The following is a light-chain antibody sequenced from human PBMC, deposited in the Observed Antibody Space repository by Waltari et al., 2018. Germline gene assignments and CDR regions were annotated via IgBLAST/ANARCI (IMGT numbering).Light chain of an antibody. Sequence: QSVLTQPPSASGTPGQTVNIACSGSSSNIGSNFVYWYQQLPGTAPKLLIYRNKARPSGVPDRFSGSKSGPSASLAISGLRSEDEADYYCAAWDDSLYEVFGGGTKLTVL. CDR1: SSNIGSNF. CDR2: RNK. V-gene: IGLV1-47*01. CDR3: AAWDDSLYEV. J-gene: IGLJ3*02.